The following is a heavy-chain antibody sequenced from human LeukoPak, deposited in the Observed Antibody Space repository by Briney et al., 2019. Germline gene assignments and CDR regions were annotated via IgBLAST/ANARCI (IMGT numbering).Heavy chain of an antibody. CDR3: ARDCSSTSCYQLDY. D-gene: IGHD2-2*01. CDR1: GYTFTGYY. Sequence: GASVKVSCKASGYTFTGYYMHWVRQAPGRGLEWMGWINPNSGGTNYAQKFQGRVTMTRDTSISTAYMELSRLRSDDTAVYYCARDCSSTSCYQLDYWGQGTLVTVSS. J-gene: IGHJ4*02. V-gene: IGHV1-2*02. CDR2: INPNSGGT.